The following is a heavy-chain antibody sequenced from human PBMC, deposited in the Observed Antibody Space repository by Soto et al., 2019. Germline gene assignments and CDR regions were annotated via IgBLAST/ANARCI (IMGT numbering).Heavy chain of an antibody. CDR3: ARSSGWGFGIIIEGSNRMAP. V-gene: IGHV1-46*01. Sequence: ASVKVSYKAPADTFTSYYIHWVRQAPGHGLEWMGIINQNGGSTRFDQTFQGRITMTTVTSTSTVYMELRSLRSADTAVYYYARSSGWGFGIIIEGSNRMAPWGQGSPVTVSS. J-gene: IGHJ5*02. D-gene: IGHD1-26*01. CDR1: ADTFTSYY. CDR2: INQNGGST.